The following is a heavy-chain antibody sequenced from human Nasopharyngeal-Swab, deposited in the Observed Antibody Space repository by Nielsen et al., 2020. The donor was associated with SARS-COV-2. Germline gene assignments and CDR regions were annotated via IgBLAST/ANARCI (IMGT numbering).Heavy chain of an antibody. CDR3: ATAFSYYGSGSPDY. Sequence: ASVKVSCKVSGYTLTELSMHWVRQAPGKGLEWMGGFDPEDGETIYAQKFQGRVTMTEDTSTDTAYMELSSLRSEDTAVYYCATAFSYYGSGSPDYWGQGTLVTVSS. CDR2: FDPEDGET. D-gene: IGHD3-10*01. V-gene: IGHV1-24*01. CDR1: GYTLTELS. J-gene: IGHJ4*02.